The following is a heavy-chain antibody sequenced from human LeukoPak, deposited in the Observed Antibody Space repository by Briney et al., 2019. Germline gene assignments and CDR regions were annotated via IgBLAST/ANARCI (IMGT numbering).Heavy chain of an antibody. CDR2: INPSDGGA. Sequence: ASVKVSCKASGYTFTGHYIHWVRQAPGQGLEWMGIINPSDGGATYAQKLQGRVTMTTDTSTSTAYMELRSLRSDDTAVYYCARGDNYYFDYWGQGTLVTVSS. J-gene: IGHJ4*02. CDR1: GYTFTGHY. V-gene: IGHV1-46*01. CDR3: ARGDNYYFDY. D-gene: IGHD2-15*01.